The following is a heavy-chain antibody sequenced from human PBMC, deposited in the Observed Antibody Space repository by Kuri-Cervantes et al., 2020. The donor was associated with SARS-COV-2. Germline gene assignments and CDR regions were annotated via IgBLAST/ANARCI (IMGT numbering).Heavy chain of an antibody. Sequence: GGSLRLSCAASGLTFSSYWMHWVRQAPGKGLVWVSRINSDGSSTSYADSVKGRFTISRDNAKNTLYLQMNSLRAEDTAVYYCARVKQWLERTAFDIWGQGTMVTVSS. D-gene: IGHD6-19*01. CDR1: GLTFSSYW. J-gene: IGHJ3*02. V-gene: IGHV3-74*01. CDR2: INSDGSST. CDR3: ARVKQWLERTAFDI.